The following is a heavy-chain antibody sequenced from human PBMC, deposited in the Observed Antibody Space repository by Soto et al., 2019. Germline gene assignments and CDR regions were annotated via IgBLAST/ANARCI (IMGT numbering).Heavy chain of an antibody. J-gene: IGHJ3*02. CDR1: GFTFSDYY. CDR3: ARDADILTGSDAFDI. CDR2: IGSSSSYT. D-gene: IGHD3-9*01. Sequence: GGSLRLSCAASGFTFSDYYMSWIRQAPGKGLEWVSYIGSSSSYTNYADSVKGRFTISRDSAKNSLYLQMNSLRAEDTAVYYCARDADILTGSDAFDISGQGTMVTVSS. V-gene: IGHV3-11*05.